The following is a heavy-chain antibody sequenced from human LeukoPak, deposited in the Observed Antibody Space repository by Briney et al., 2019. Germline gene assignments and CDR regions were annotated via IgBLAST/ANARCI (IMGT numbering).Heavy chain of an antibody. CDR2: IYYSGST. V-gene: IGHV4-39*07. CDR1: GGSISSYY. CDR3: ARDSPLYDSSGYYYRVFDY. Sequence: SETLSLTCTVSGGSISSYYWGWIRQPPGKGLEWIGSIYYSGSTYYNPSLKSRVTISVDTSKNQFSLKLSSVTAADTAVYYCARDSPLYDSSGYYYRVFDYWGQGTLVTVSS. D-gene: IGHD3-22*01. J-gene: IGHJ4*02.